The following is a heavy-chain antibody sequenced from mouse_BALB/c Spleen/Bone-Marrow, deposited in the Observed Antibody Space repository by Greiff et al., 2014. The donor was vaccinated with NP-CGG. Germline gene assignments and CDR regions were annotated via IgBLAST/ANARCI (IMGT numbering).Heavy chain of an antibody. V-gene: IGHV1-82*01. CDR2: IYPGDGDT. CDR3: ASNYYGSSYAMDY. J-gene: IGHJ4*01. CDR1: GYAFSSSW. D-gene: IGHD1-1*01. Sequence: LQESGPELVKPGASVKISCKASGYAFSSSWMNWVKQRPGQGLEWIGRIYPGDGDTNYNGKFKGKATLTADKSSSTAYMQLSSLTPVDSAVYFCASNYYGSSYAMDYWGQGTSVTVSS.